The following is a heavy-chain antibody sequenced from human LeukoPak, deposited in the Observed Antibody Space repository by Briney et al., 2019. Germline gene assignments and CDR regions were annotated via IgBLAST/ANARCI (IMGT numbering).Heavy chain of an antibody. CDR1: GGSFSGYY. J-gene: IGHJ4*02. D-gene: IGHD2-2*02. V-gene: IGHV4-34*01. Sequence: PSETLSLTCAVYGGSFSGYYWSWIRQPPGKGLEWIGEINHSGSTNYNPSLKSRATISVDTSKNQFSLKLSSVTAADTAVYYRARRGNCSSTSCYTGRRAYFDYWGQGTLVTVSS. CDR3: ARRGNCSSTSCYTGRRAYFDY. CDR2: INHSGST.